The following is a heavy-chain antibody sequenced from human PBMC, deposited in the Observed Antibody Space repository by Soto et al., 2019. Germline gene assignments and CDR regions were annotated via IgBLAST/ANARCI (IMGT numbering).Heavy chain of an antibody. V-gene: IGHV3-23*01. CDR1: GFTFSSYA. CDR3: AKDPSRYRIGANIDY. J-gene: IGHJ4*02. Sequence: EVQLLESGGGLVQPGGSLRLSCAASGFTFSSYAMSWVRQAPGKGLEWVSAISGSGGSTYYADSVKGRFTISRDNSKNTLYLQMNSQRAEDTAVYYCAKDPSRYRIGANIDYWGQGTLVTVSS. D-gene: IGHD6-13*01. CDR2: ISGSGGST.